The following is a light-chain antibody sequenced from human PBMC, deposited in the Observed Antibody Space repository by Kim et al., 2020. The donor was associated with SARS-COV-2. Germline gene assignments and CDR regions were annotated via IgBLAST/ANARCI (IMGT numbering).Light chain of an antibody. V-gene: IGLV1-40*01. CDR1: SSNIGAGYD. Sequence: QSVLTQPPSVSGAPGQRVTISCTGSSSNIGAGYDVHWYQQLPGTAPKLLIYGNSNRPSGVPDRFSASKSGTSASLAITGLQAEDEADYYGQSYDSSLSVYVFGTGTKVTVL. CDR2: GNS. J-gene: IGLJ1*01. CDR3: QSYDSSLSVYV.